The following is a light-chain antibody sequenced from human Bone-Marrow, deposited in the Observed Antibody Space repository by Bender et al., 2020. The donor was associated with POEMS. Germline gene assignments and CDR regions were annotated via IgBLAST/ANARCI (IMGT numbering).Light chain of an antibody. CDR1: RSNIGSNY. Sequence: QSVLTQPPSASGTPGQRVTISCSGGRSNIGSNYVSWYQQHPGKAPKLIIYEVSKRPSGVPDRFSGSKSGNTASLTVSGLQAEDEADYYCTSYATYNSLVFGGGTKLTVL. CDR2: EVS. V-gene: IGLV2-8*01. CDR3: TSYATYNSLV. J-gene: IGLJ2*01.